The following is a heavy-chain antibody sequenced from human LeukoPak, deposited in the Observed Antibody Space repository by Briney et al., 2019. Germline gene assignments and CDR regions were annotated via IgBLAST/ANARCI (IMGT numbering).Heavy chain of an antibody. CDR2: IRGSGGTT. V-gene: IGHV3-23*01. CDR1: GFTFSSYA. CDR3: AKDSRYYDSSGLFDY. Sequence: GGSLRLSCAASGFTFSSYAMSWVRQAPGKGLEWVSAIRGSGGTTHYADSVKGRFTISRDSSKNTLYLQMNSLRAEDTAVYYCAKDSRYYDSSGLFDYWGQGTLVTVSS. D-gene: IGHD3-22*01. J-gene: IGHJ4*02.